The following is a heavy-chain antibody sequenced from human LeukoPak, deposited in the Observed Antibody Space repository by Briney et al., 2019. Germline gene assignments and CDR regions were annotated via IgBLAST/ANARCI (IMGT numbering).Heavy chain of an antibody. Sequence: PSETLSLTCTVSGGSISNYYWSWIRQSPGRGLEWIGYIYYTGSTNYNPSLRSRLTISVDTSKNQFSLKLSSVTAADTAVYYCARGSGSSYFGLWGQGTLVTVSS. V-gene: IGHV4-59*01. CDR2: IYYTGST. CDR3: ARGSGSSYFGL. CDR1: GGSISNYY. J-gene: IGHJ4*02. D-gene: IGHD1-26*01.